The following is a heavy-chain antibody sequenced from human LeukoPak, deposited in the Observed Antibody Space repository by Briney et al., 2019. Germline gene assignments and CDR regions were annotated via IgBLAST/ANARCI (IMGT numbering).Heavy chain of an antibody. CDR3: AKASVAIPQYCNS. CDR2: ISGTGSCT. Sequence: PGGSLRLSCEASGFTFGNYAMNWVRQAPGKGLEWVSTISGTGSCTYYADSAKGRFTISRDNSKDTLFLQLNSLTAADTAMYFCAKASVAIPQYCNSWGQGTLVTVSS. CDR1: GFTFGNYA. D-gene: IGHD2-2*02. J-gene: IGHJ5*02. V-gene: IGHV3-23*01.